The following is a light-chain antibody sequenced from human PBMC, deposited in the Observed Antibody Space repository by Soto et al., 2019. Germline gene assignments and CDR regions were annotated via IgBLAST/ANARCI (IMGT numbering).Light chain of an antibody. CDR3: QQYGSSPPYT. Sequence: EIVLTQSPGTLSLSPGERATLSCRASQSVSSRYLAWYQQKPGQAPSVLIYEASSRATGIPDRFSGSGSGTDFTLTISRLEPEDFAVYSCQQYGSSPPYTFGQGTKVDIK. J-gene: IGKJ2*01. V-gene: IGKV3-20*01. CDR1: QSVSSRY. CDR2: EAS.